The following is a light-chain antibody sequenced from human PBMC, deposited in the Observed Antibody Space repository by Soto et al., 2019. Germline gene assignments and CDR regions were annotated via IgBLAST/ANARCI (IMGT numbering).Light chain of an antibody. CDR2: DAS. J-gene: IGKJ1*01. CDR1: QSISSW. Sequence: DVQMTQSLSTVSASIGERVTLTCRASQSISSWLAWYQQKPGKAPKLLIYDASALPRGVPSRFSGSGSGTKFTLTISSLQPDDFATYYCQQYETVSGTFGPGTKVDIK. CDR3: QQYETVSGT. V-gene: IGKV1-5*01.